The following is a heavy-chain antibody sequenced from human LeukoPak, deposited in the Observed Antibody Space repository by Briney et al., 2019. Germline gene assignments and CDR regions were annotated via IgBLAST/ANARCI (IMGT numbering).Heavy chain of an antibody. CDR3: AREGADIVVVVAATRGAFDI. D-gene: IGHD2-15*01. V-gene: IGHV3-30*04. Sequence: PGGSLRLSCAASGFTFSSYAMHWVRQAPGKGLEWVAVISYDGSNKYYADSVKCRFTISRDNSKNTLYLQMNSLRAEDTAVYYCAREGADIVVVVAATRGAFDIWGQGTMVTVSS. CDR2: ISYDGSNK. J-gene: IGHJ3*02. CDR1: GFTFSSYA.